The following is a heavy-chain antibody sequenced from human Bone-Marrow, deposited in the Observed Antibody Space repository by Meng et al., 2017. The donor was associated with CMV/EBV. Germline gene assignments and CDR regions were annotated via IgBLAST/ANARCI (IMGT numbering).Heavy chain of an antibody. CDR3: ASHSSGWFDP. CDR2: IYYSGST. CDR1: GGSISSSTSY. V-gene: IGHV4-39*07. Sequence: SETLSLTCTVSGGSISSSTSYWGWIRQPPGKGLEWIGSIYYSGSTYYNPSLKSRVTISVDTSKNQFSLKLSSVTAADTAVYYCASHSSGWFDPWGQGTLVTVSS. J-gene: IGHJ5*02. D-gene: IGHD6-25*01.